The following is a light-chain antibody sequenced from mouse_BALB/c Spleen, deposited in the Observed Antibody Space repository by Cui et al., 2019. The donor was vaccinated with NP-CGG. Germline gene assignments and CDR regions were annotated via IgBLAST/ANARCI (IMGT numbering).Light chain of an antibody. Sequence: QPVVTQESALTTSPGETVTLTCRSRTGAVTTSNFANWVQEKPDHLFTGLIGGTNNRPPGVPARFSGSLIGDKAALTITGAQTEDEAIYFCALWYSNHWVFGGGTKLTVL. J-gene: IGLJ1*01. CDR1: TGAVTTSNF. CDR2: GTN. CDR3: ALWYSNHWV. V-gene: IGLV1*01.